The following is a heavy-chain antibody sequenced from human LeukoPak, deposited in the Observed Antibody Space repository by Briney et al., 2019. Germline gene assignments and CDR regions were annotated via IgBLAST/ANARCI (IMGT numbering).Heavy chain of an antibody. Sequence: QAGGSLRLSCAASGFTFSSYAMSWVRQAPGKGLEWVSAISGSGGSTYYADSVKGRFTISRDNSKNTLYLQMNSLRDEDTAVYYCAKGGPAGSCFDYWGQGALVTVSS. CDR2: ISGSGGST. CDR1: GFTFSSYA. D-gene: IGHD2-2*01. CDR3: AKGGPAGSCFDY. V-gene: IGHV3-23*01. J-gene: IGHJ4*02.